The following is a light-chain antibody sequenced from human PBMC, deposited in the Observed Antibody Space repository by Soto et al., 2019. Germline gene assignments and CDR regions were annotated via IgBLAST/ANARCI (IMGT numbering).Light chain of an antibody. CDR3: CSYAGDYTFV. Sequence: QSALIQPRSVSGSPGQSVTISCTGTSRDVGVYKYVSWYRQYPGKAPKLMIYDVITRPSGVPDRFSGSKSGNTASLTISGLQADDEADYYCCSYAGDYTFVFGTVTKLTVL. J-gene: IGLJ1*01. CDR2: DVI. CDR1: SRDVGVYKY. V-gene: IGLV2-11*01.